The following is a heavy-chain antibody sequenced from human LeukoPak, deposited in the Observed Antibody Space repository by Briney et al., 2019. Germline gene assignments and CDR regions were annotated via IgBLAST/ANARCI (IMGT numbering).Heavy chain of an antibody. CDR3: ARVPRSYYYYYYMDV. Sequence: PSETLSLTCNVSGGTISGYHWSWIRQPPGKGLEWLGYIYYSGSSNYNPSLKSRVTISADTSKNQFSLKLSSVTAADTAVYYCARVPRSYYYYYYMDVWGKGTTVTVSS. V-gene: IGHV4-59*01. J-gene: IGHJ6*03. CDR2: IYYSGSS. CDR1: GGTISGYH.